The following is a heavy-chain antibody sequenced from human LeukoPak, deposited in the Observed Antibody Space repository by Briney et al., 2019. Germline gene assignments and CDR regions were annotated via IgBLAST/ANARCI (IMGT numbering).Heavy chain of an antibody. CDR2: ISSSGSTI. V-gene: IGHV3-11*04. J-gene: IGHJ4*02. CDR3: ARSAGIVVVVAAEFDY. D-gene: IGHD2-15*01. CDR1: GFTFSDYY. Sequence: GGSLRLSCAASGFTFSDYYMSWIRQAPGKGLEWVSYISSSGSTIYYADSVKGRFTISRDNAKNSLYLQMNSLRAGDTAVYYCARSAGIVVVVAAEFDYWGQGTLVTVSS.